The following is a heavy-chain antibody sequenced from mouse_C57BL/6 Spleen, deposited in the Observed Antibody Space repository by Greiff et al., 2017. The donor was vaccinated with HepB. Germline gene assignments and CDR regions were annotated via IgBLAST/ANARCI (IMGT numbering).Heavy chain of an antibody. J-gene: IGHJ1*03. V-gene: IGHV1-64*01. Sequence: QVQLQQPGAELVKPGASVKLSCKASGYTFTSYWMHWVKQRPGQGLEWIGMIHPNSGSTNYNEKFKSKATLTVDKSSSTAYMQLSSLTSEDSAVYYCARGGVYYGSSRYFDVWGTGTTVTVSS. D-gene: IGHD1-1*01. CDR1: GYTFTSYW. CDR3: ARGGVYYGSSRYFDV. CDR2: IHPNSGST.